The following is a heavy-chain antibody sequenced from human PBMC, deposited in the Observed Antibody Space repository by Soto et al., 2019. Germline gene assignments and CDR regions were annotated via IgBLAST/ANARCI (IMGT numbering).Heavy chain of an antibody. CDR1: GGSFSSFS. V-gene: IGHV1-69*01. Sequence: QVILAQSGAEVKKPGSSVKVSCKVSGGSFSSFSINWVRQAPGQSFEWMGGIIPILGTANFTLKFQDRVTFTADESTATAYMTLSSLTSEDTAFYYCTSFDSNGYYPQNHYWGPGTQVTVSS. CDR2: IIPILGTA. CDR3: TSFDSNGYYPQNHY. J-gene: IGHJ4*02. D-gene: IGHD3-22*01.